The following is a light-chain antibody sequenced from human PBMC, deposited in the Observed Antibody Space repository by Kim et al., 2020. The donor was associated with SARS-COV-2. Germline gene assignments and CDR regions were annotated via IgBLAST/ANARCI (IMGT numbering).Light chain of an antibody. J-gene: IGLJ1*01. CDR2: GKN. CDR1: SLRSYY. V-gene: IGLV3-19*01. Sequence: SSELTQDPAVSVALGQTVRITCQGDSLRSYYASWYQQKPGQAPVLVIYGKNNRPSGIPDRFSGSSSGNTASLPITGAQAEDEADYYCNSRDISDDHLGVFGTGTKVTVL. CDR3: NSRDISDDHLGV.